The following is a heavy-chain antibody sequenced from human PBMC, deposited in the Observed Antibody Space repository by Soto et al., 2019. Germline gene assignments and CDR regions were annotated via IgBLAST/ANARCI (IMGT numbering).Heavy chain of an antibody. Sequence: ASETLSLTCTVSGDSISSSSYYWGWIRQPPGKGLEWIGSIFYGGSTYYNPSLKSRVTISVDTSKNQFSLNLSSVTAADTAEYYCDRGAGSPTYYYGMDVWGQGTTVTVSS. CDR3: DRGAGSPTYYYGMDV. CDR2: IFYGGST. V-gene: IGHV4-39*01. CDR1: GDSISSSSYY. D-gene: IGHD2-15*01. J-gene: IGHJ6*02.